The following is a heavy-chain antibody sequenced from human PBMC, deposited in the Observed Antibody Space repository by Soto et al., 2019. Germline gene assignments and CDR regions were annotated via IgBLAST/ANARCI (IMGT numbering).Heavy chain of an antibody. D-gene: IGHD3-22*01. V-gene: IGHV4-30-4*01. J-gene: IGHJ4*02. Sequence: TLSLTCTVSGGSISSGDYYWSWIRQPPGKALEWIGYIYYTGTTYYNPSLKSRLTILVDMSRNQFSLKLSSVTAPDTAVYYCARMRRPDDSDSSIWDYSGQGCPLTVST. CDR3: ARMRRPDDSDSSIWDY. CDR1: GGSISSGDYY. CDR2: IYYTGTT.